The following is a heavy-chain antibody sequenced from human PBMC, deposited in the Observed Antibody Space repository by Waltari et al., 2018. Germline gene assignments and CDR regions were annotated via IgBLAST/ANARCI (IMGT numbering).Heavy chain of an antibody. D-gene: IGHD3-22*01. CDR2: IYHSGST. J-gene: IGHJ4*02. CDR3: ARSNYYDSSGYPAVYFDY. Sequence: QVQLQESGPGLVKPSETLSLTCAVSGYSISSGYYWGWFRQPPGKGLAWIGSIYHSGSTYYNPSLKSRVTISVDTSKNQFSLKLSSVTAADTAVYYCARSNYYDSSGYPAVYFDYWGQGTLVTVSS. CDR1: GYSISSGYY. V-gene: IGHV4-38-2*01.